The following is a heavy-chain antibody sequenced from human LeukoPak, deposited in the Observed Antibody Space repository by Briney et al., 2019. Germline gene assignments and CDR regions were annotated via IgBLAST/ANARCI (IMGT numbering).Heavy chain of an antibody. Sequence: PGGSLRLSCAAPGFTFSSYWMTWVRQAPGKGLEWVANIKQDGSEKYYVDSVKGRFTISRDNAKNSLYLQMNSLRAEDSAVYYCARGDYGDNDYFDYWGQGTLVTVSS. CDR2: IKQDGSEK. J-gene: IGHJ4*02. CDR3: ARGDYGDNDYFDY. CDR1: GFTFSSYW. V-gene: IGHV3-7*01. D-gene: IGHD4-17*01.